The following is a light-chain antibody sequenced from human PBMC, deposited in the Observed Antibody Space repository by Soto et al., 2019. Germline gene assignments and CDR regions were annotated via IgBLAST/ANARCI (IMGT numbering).Light chain of an antibody. Sequence: DIQITQSPSSLSSSVSERFTITCRASQSIGKHLNWYQQKPGKAPKFLIYGASTLQSGVPSRFTGSGSGTDFTLTVNSLQAEDFATYYCQQSYTSPTTFGQGTRLEIK. CDR2: GAS. V-gene: IGKV1-39*01. J-gene: IGKJ5*01. CDR1: QSIGKH. CDR3: QQSYTSPTT.